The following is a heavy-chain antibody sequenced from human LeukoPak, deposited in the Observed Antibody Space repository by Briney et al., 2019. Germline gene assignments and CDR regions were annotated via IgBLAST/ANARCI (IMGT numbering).Heavy chain of an antibody. V-gene: IGHV4-39*02. CDR1: GGSISSSSYY. CDR2: IYYSGST. Sequence: PSETPSLTCTVSGGSISSSSYYWGWIRQPPGKGLEWIGSIYYSGSTYYNPSLKSRVTISVDTSKNQFSLKLSSVTAADTAVYYCGREGATSYPHDAFDIWGQGTMVTVSS. CDR3: GREGATSYPHDAFDI. D-gene: IGHD1-26*01. J-gene: IGHJ3*02.